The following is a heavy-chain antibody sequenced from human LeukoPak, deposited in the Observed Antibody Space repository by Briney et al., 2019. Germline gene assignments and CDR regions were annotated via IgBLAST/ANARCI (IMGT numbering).Heavy chain of an antibody. CDR2: VYYPGSP. CDR3: ARSHFYGSGVDS. CDR1: GGSISSGDYY. V-gene: IGHV4-39*01. Sequence: PSQTLSLTCTVSGGSISSGDYYWGWIRQPPGKGLEWIGSVYYPGSPYYSPSLKTRVTISVDTPKNQFSLKLSSVTAADTAVYFCARSHFYGSGVDSWGQGTLVTVSS. J-gene: IGHJ5*01. D-gene: IGHD3-10*01.